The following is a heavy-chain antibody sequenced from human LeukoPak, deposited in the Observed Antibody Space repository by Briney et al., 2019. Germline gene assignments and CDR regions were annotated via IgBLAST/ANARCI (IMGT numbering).Heavy chain of an antibody. CDR3: ARIQLHWTKAFDI. CDR2: ISANDGNT. J-gene: IGHJ3*02. V-gene: IGHV1-18*01. CDR1: GYTFTSYG. Sequence: ASVKVSCKASGYTFTSYGISWVRQAPGQGLEWMGWISANDGNTDYPQKLQGRVTMTTDTSTSTAYMELRSLRSDDTAVYYCARIQLHWTKAFDIWGQGTMVTVSS. D-gene: IGHD5-18*01.